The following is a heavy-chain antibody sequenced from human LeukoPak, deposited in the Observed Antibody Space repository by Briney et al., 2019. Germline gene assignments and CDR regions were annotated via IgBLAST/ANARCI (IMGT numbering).Heavy chain of an antibody. J-gene: IGHJ4*02. Sequence: GRSLRLSCAASGFTFSTYGMHWVRQAPGRGLEWVAFTWHDGSNKYYVESVKGRFTISRDNSKNTLYLEMNSLRAEDTAVYYCAREGLTTGDYWGRGTLVTVSS. V-gene: IGHV3-33*01. CDR2: TWHDGSNK. D-gene: IGHD1-14*01. CDR1: GFTFSTYG. CDR3: AREGLTTGDY.